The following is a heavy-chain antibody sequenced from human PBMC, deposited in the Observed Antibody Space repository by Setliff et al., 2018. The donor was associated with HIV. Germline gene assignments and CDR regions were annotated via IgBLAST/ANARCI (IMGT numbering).Heavy chain of an antibody. D-gene: IGHD2-15*01. CDR1: GGSIRTYY. Sequence: SETLSLTCTVSGGSIRTYYWSWIRQPPGKGLEWIGFIFYSVNTNYNPSLKGRVTISVDTSRNQFSLKLSSVTAADTAVYYCARLAREEYCRGRTCYPNWFDPWGPGTQVTVSS. CDR2: IFYSVNT. CDR3: ARLAREEYCRGRTCYPNWFDP. J-gene: IGHJ5*02. V-gene: IGHV4-59*08.